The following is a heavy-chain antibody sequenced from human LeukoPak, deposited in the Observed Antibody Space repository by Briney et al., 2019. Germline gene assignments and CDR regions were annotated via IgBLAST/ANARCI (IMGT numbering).Heavy chain of an antibody. CDR1: GGSVSGGNYY. CDR3: ASEFYGDYYY. CDR2: IHYSGST. V-gene: IGHV4-61*01. D-gene: IGHD4-17*01. J-gene: IGHJ4*02. Sequence: PSETLSLTCTVSGGSVSGGNYYCSWIRQTPGKGLEWIGYIHYSGSTVYNPSLKSRVTMSVDTSKNQFSLKLSSVAAADTAVYYCASEFYGDYYYWGQGTLVTVSS.